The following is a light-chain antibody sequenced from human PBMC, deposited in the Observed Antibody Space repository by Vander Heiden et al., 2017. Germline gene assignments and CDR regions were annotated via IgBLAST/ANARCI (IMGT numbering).Light chain of an antibody. CDR1: QDISNY. CDR2: DAS. CDR3: QQYDNLPIT. Sequence: DIQMTHSPSSLSASVGDRVTITGQESQDISNYLNWYQQKPGKAPKLLIYDASNLETGVPSRFSGSGSGTDFTFTISSLQPEDIATYYCQQYDNLPITFGQGTRLEIK. J-gene: IGKJ5*01. V-gene: IGKV1-33*01.